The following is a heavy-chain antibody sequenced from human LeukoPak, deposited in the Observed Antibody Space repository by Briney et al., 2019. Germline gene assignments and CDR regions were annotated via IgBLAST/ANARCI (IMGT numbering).Heavy chain of an antibody. CDR1: GFTFSSYA. Sequence: GGSLRLSCSASGFTFSSYAMHWVRQAPGKGLEWVAVISYDGSNKYYADSVKGRFTISRDNSKNTLYLQMNSLRAEDTAVYYCARDRSANEYYSDYWGQGTLVTVSS. CDR2: ISYDGSNK. CDR3: ARDRSANEYYSDY. J-gene: IGHJ4*02. D-gene: IGHD5-12*01. V-gene: IGHV3-30-3*01.